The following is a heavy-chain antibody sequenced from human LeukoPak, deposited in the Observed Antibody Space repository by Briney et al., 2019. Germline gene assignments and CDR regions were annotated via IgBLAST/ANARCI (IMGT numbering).Heavy chain of an antibody. D-gene: IGHD5-12*01. Sequence: VGSLRLSCAASGFTFSSYAMSWVRQAPGKGLEWVSAISGSGGSTYYADSVKGRFTISRDNSKNTLYLQMNSLRAEDTALYYCAKGIKVATITGFDYWGQGTLVTVSS. CDR2: ISGSGGST. CDR3: AKGIKVATITGFDY. CDR1: GFTFSSYA. V-gene: IGHV3-23*01. J-gene: IGHJ4*02.